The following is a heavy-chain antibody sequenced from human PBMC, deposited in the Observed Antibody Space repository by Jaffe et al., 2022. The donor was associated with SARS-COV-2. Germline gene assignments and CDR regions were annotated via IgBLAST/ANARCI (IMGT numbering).Heavy chain of an antibody. CDR1: GFTFNSAW. J-gene: IGHJ4*01. CDR3: TTPMYRDGYTNFDY. V-gene: IGHV3-15*01. D-gene: IGHD5-12*01. CDR2: IKSKGDGGTT. Sequence: EVQLVESGGGLVQPGGSLRLSCVASGFTFNSAWMSWVRQAPGKGLEWVGRIKSKGDGGTTDYAAPVKGRFTISRDDSKNTLYLQMNSLKTEDTAVYYCTTPMYRDGYTNFDYWGHGTLVTVSS.